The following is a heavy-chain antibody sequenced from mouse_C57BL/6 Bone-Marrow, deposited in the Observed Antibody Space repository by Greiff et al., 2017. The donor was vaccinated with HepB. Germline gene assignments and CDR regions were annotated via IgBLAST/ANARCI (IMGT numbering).Heavy chain of an antibody. D-gene: IGHD1-1*01. CDR1: GFTFSDYG. CDR2: ISSGSSTI. V-gene: IGHV5-17*01. Sequence: EVQLQESGGGLVKPGGSLKLSCAASGFTFSDYGMHWVRQAPEKGLEWVAYISSGSSTIYYADTVKGRFTITRDNAKNTLFLQMTSLRSEDTAMYYCAREGGYYYGSFAWFAYWGQGTLVTVSA. J-gene: IGHJ3*01. CDR3: AREGGYYYGSFAWFAY.